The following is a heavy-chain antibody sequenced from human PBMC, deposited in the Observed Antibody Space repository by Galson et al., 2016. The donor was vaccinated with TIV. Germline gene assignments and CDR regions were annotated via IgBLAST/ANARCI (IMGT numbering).Heavy chain of an antibody. CDR3: GREGVGYCSSTSCPYYGLDV. D-gene: IGHD2-2*01. CDR2: IWYDGSNK. J-gene: IGHJ6*02. Sequence: SLRLSCAASGFTFSTYAMHWVRQAPGKGLEWVAIIWYDGSNKYYADSVRGRFTISRDNSKITLYLQMNSLRAEDTAVYSCGREGVGYCSSTSCPYYGLDVWGQGTTVTVSS. V-gene: IGHV3-33*01. CDR1: GFTFSTYA.